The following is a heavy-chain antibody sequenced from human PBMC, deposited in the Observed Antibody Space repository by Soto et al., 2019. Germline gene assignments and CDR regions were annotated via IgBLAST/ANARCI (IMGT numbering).Heavy chain of an antibody. Sequence: SETLSLTCVVYGGSFSGYYWSWIRQPPGKGLEWIGEIHHSGSTNYSPSLESRVTISIDTSKNQLSLNLNPVTAADTAVYYCARLKKIGSPTHYYYYYGMDVWGQGATVTVSS. CDR1: GGSFSGYY. CDR3: ARLKKIGSPTHYYYYYGMDV. J-gene: IGHJ6*02. CDR2: IHHSGST. V-gene: IGHV4-34*01. D-gene: IGHD1-26*01.